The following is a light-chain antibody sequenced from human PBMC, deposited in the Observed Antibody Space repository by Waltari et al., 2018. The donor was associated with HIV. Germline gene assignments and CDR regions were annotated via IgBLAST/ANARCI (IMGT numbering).Light chain of an antibody. CDR3: CSYAGSSTFGF. CDR1: SSDVGSYNL. Sequence: QSALTQPASVSGSPGQSITISCTGTSSDVGSYNLVSWYQQQPGKAPKLMIYEVSKRPSGVSNRFSGSKSGNTASLTIAGLQAEDEADYYCCSYAGSSTFGFFGTGTKVTVL. CDR2: EVS. J-gene: IGLJ1*01. V-gene: IGLV2-23*02.